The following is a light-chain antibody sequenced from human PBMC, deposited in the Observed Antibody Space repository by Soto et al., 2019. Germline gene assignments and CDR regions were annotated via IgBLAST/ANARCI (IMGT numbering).Light chain of an antibody. J-gene: IGKJ5*01. Sequence: EIVLTQSPATLSLSPGERATLSCRASQTFSSHLAWYQQKPGQAPRLLIYDASKRATGIPARFSGRGSGTEFTLTISSLQSEDFAVFYCQQYDNWPITFGQGTRLEIK. CDR2: DAS. V-gene: IGKV3D-15*01. CDR1: QTFSSH. CDR3: QQYDNWPIT.